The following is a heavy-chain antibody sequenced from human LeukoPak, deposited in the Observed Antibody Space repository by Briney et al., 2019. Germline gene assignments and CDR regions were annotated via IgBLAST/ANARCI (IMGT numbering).Heavy chain of an antibody. CDR3: AKDHSGGWYGRFDF. J-gene: IGHJ4*02. V-gene: IGHV3-23*01. D-gene: IGHD6-19*01. Sequence: GGSLRLSCAASGFAFTSYAMSWVRQAPGKGLEWVSTISGTGDSTYYADSVKGRFTISRDNSKNTLYLQMNSLGAEDTAVYSCAKDHSGGWYGRFDFWGQRTLVTVSS. CDR1: GFAFTSYA. CDR2: ISGTGDST.